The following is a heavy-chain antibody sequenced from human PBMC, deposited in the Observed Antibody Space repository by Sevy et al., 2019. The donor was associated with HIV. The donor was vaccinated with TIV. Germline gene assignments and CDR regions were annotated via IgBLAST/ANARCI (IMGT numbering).Heavy chain of an antibody. D-gene: IGHD2-21*02. CDR3: AREGAYCGGDCYSFCNWFDP. CDR1: GGTFSSYA. J-gene: IGHJ5*02. Sequence: ASVKVSCKASGGTFSSYAISWVRQAPGQGLEWMGGIIPIFGTANYAQKFQGRVTITADESTSTAYMELSSLRSEDTAVYYCAREGAYCGGDCYSFCNWFDPWGQGTLVTVSS. CDR2: IIPIFGTA. V-gene: IGHV1-69*13.